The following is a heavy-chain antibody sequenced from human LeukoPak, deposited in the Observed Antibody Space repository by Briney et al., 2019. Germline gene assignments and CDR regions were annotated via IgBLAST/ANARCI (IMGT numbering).Heavy chain of an antibody. CDR1: GFTFSSYW. D-gene: IGHD6-19*01. CDR2: INSDGGST. V-gene: IGHV3-74*01. CDR3: ARDGPKGVAGY. J-gene: IGHJ4*02. Sequence: PGGSLRLSWAASGFTFSSYWMHWGGQAPGKGLVWVSRINSDGGSTSYAGSVKGRLTISGDTAKNTLYLQMNSLRAEDTAVYYCARDGPKGVAGYWGQGTLVTVSS.